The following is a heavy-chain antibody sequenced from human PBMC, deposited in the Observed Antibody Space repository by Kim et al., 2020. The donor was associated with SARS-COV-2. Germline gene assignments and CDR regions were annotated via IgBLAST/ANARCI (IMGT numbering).Heavy chain of an antibody. Sequence: GGSLRLSCEASGFRSSNSWMSWVRQAPGKGLEWVATINRDGSLRFYLDSVKGRFTISRDNAKNSLSLQMNNLGVEETGLYFSARLKGDVTIYDSWGQGTLVTISS. D-gene: IGHD1-26*01. J-gene: IGHJ4*02. CDR1: GFRSSNSW. CDR3: ARLKGDVTIYDS. V-gene: IGHV3-7*01. CDR2: INRDGSLR.